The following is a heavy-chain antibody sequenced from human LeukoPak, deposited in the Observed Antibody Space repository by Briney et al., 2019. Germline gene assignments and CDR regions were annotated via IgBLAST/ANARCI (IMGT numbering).Heavy chain of an antibody. V-gene: IGHV3-49*04. CDR3: TSPSVEMAIIREY. CDR2: IRSKAYGGTT. D-gene: IGHD5-24*01. J-gene: IGHJ4*02. Sequence: GGSLRLSCTASGFTFGDYAMSWVRQAPGKGLEWVGFIRSKAYGGTTEYAASVKGRFTISRDDSKSIAYLQMNSLKTEDTAVYYCTSPSVEMAIIREYWGQGTLVTVSS. CDR1: GFTFGDYA.